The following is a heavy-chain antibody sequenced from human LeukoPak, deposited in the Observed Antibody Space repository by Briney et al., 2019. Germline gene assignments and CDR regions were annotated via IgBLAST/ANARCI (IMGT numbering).Heavy chain of an antibody. CDR1: GGSISSGTYY. CDR2: IYASGST. D-gene: IGHD4-23*01. CDR3: ARGSPTTVVTRYFDY. V-gene: IGHV4-61*02. J-gene: IGHJ4*02. Sequence: SETLSLTCTVSGGSISSGTYYWSWIRQPAGKGLEWIGRIYASGSTNYNPSLKSRVTMSVDMSKNQFSLKLNSVTAADTAVYYCARGSPTTVVTRYFDYWGQGTLVTVSS.